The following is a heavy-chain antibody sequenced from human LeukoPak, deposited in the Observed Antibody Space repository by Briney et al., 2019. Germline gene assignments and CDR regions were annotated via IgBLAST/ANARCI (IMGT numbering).Heavy chain of an antibody. D-gene: IGHD1-1*01. J-gene: IGHJ2*01. CDR2: ISTGSTYI. Sequence: GGSLRLSCAASGFTFSDYYMSWIRQAPGKGLECVSSISTGSTYIYYADSVKGRFTTSRDNAKNSLYLQMNSLRAEDTAVYYCAGSDTTGYIPREWDYWYFDLWGRGTLVTVSS. V-gene: IGHV3-11*06. CDR1: GFTFSDYY. CDR3: AGSDTTGYIPREWDYWYFDL.